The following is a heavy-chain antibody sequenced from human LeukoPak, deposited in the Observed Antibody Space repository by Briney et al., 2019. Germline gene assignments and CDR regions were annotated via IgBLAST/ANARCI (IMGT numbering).Heavy chain of an antibody. D-gene: IGHD3-22*01. J-gene: IGHJ6*03. CDR1: GGSVSSSSYY. CDR3: ARHHYGSSGYYSSHFYYYMDV. CDR2: IYYSGST. V-gene: IGHV4-39*01. Sequence: PSETLSLTCTVSGGSVSSSSYYWGWIRQPPGKGLEWIGTIYYSGSTYYNPSLKSRATISVDTSKNQFSLKLSSVTAADTAVYYCARHHYGSSGYYSSHFYYYMDVWGKGTTVTVSS.